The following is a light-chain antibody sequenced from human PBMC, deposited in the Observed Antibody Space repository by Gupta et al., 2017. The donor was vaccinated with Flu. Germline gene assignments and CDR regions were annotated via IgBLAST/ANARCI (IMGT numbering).Light chain of an antibody. J-gene: IGKJ1*01. Sequence: SPSNLSASVGDRVTITCRASQSISSWLAWYQQKPGKAPKLLIYKASSLQSGVPSRFSGSGSGTEFTLTISSLQPDDFATYYCQQYDSYSTFGQGTKVEIK. V-gene: IGKV1-5*03. CDR1: QSISSW. CDR3: QQYDSYST. CDR2: KAS.